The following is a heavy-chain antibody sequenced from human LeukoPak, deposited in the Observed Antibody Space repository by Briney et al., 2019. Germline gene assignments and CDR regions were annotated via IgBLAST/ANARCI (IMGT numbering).Heavy chain of an antibody. CDR2: ISGSGGNT. CDR1: GFIFSNYV. Sequence: GGSLRLSCAASGFIFSNYVMSWVRQAPGKGLEWVSAISGSGGNTYYADSVKGRFTISRDNSKNTLYLQMNSLRAEDAAVYYCARSSYSYGYWNYWGQGTLVTVSS. J-gene: IGHJ4*02. V-gene: IGHV3-23*01. CDR3: ARSSYSYGYWNY. D-gene: IGHD5-18*01.